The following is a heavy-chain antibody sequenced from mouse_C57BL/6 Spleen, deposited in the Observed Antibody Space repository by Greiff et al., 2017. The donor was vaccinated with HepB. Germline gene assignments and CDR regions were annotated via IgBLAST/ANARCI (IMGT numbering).Heavy chain of an antibody. CDR2: IDPSDSYT. Sequence: QVQLKQPGAELVKPGASVKLSCKASGYTFTSYWMQWVKQRPGQGLEWIGEIDPSDSYTNYNQKFKGKATLTVDTSSSTAYMQLSSLTSEDSAVYYCARSEQGENAMDDWGQGTSVTVSS. J-gene: IGHJ4*01. V-gene: IGHV1-50*01. CDR3: ARSEQGENAMDD. CDR1: GYTFTSYW.